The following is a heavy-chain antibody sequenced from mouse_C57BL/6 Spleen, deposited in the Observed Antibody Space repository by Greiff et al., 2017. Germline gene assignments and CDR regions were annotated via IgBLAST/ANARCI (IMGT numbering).Heavy chain of an antibody. J-gene: IGHJ2*01. CDR2: IYPGDGDT. V-gene: IGHV1-80*01. Sequence: VQLQQPGAELVKPGASVKISCKASGYAFSSYWMHWVKQRPGKGLEWIGQIYPGDGDTNYNGKFKGKATLTADKSSSTAYMQLSSLTSEDSAVYFCARGPITTVAYYFDYWGQGTTLTVSS. CDR3: ARGPITTVAYYFDY. D-gene: IGHD1-1*01. CDR1: GYAFSSYW.